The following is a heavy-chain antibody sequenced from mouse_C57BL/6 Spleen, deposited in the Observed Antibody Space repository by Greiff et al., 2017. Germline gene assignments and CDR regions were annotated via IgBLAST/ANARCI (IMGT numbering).Heavy chain of an antibody. D-gene: IGHD3-2*02. CDR3: TRQGAQATDYAMDY. V-gene: IGHV6-6*01. CDR1: GFTFSDAW. CDR2: IRNKANNHAT. J-gene: IGHJ4*01. Sequence: DVMLVESGGGLVQPGGSMKLSCAASGFTFSDAWMDWVRQSPEKGLEWVAEIRNKANNHATYYAESVKGRFTISRDDSKSSVYLQMNSLRAEDTAIYYCTRQGAQATDYAMDYWGQGTSVTVSS.